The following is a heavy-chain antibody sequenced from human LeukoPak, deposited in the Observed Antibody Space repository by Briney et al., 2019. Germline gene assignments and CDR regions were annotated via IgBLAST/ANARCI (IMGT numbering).Heavy chain of an antibody. J-gene: IGHJ4*02. D-gene: IGHD3-22*01. CDR3: ARVAGYQGSSGYFSY. CDR1: GYTFTGYY. V-gene: IGHV1-2*06. Sequence: ASVKVSCKASGYTFTGYYMHWVRQAPGQGLEWMGRINPNSGGANYAQKFQGRVTMTRDTSISTAYMELSRLTSDDTAVYYCARVAGYQGSSGYFSYWGQGTLVTVSS. CDR2: INPNSGGA.